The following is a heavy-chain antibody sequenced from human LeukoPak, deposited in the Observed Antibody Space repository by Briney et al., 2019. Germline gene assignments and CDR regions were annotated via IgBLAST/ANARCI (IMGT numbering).Heavy chain of an antibody. CDR2: IYYSGST. D-gene: IGHD6-13*01. J-gene: IGHJ4*02. Sequence: SETLSLTCTVSGGSISTYYWNWIRQPPGKGLEGIGYIYYSGSTNYNPSLKRRVTISVDTSKNQFSLKLNSVTAADTAVYYCARSGGYSSSWSLWGQGTLVTVSS. CDR3: ARSGGYSSSWSL. V-gene: IGHV4-59*01. CDR1: GGSISTYY.